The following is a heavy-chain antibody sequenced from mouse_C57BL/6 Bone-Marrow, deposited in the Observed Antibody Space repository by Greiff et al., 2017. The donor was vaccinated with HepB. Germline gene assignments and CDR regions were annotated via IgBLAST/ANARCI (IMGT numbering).Heavy chain of an antibody. Sequence: EVMLVESGGGLVKPGGSLKLSCAASGFTFSSYTMSWVRQTPEKRLEWVATISGGGGNTYYPDSVKGRFTISRDNAKNTLYLQMSSLRSEDTALYYCARQDYGSSVWFADWGQGTLVTVSA. V-gene: IGHV5-9*01. CDR2: ISGGGGNT. J-gene: IGHJ3*01. CDR1: GFTFSSYT. CDR3: ARQDYGSSVWFAD. D-gene: IGHD1-1*01.